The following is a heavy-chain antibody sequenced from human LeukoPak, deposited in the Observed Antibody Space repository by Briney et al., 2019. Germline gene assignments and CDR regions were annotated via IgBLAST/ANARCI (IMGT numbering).Heavy chain of an antibody. D-gene: IGHD2-2*01. V-gene: IGHV4-59*01. J-gene: IGHJ4*02. CDR1: GGSISSYY. Sequence: SETLSLTCTVSGGSISSYYWSWLRQPPGKGLEWIGYIYYSGSTNYNPSLKSRVTISVDTSKNQFSLKLSSVTAADTAVYYCARAVPSYFDYWGQGTLVTVSS. CDR3: ARAVPSYFDY. CDR2: IYYSGST.